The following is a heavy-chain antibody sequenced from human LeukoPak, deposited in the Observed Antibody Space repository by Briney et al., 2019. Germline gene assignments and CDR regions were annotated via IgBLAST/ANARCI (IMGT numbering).Heavy chain of an antibody. CDR1: GGSISSSSYY. CDR3: ATLTGGDDAFDI. D-gene: IGHD4-23*01. J-gene: IGHJ3*02. CDR2: IFYTGST. V-gene: IGHV4-61*05. Sequence: QSSETLSLTCTVSGGSISSSSYYWGWIRQPPGKGLEWIGYIFYTGSTNYNPSLKSRVTISVLTSKNRFSLKLSSVTAADTAVYYCATLTGGDDAFDIWGQGTMVTVSS.